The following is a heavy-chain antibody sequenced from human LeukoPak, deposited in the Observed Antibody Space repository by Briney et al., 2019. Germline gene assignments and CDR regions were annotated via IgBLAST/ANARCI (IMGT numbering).Heavy chain of an antibody. CDR1: GYTLTELA. V-gene: IGHV1-24*01. D-gene: IGHD6-13*01. CDR2: FDPEDGET. J-gene: IGHJ5*02. Sequence: ASVKVSCKVSGYTLTELAVHWVRQAPGKGLEWMANFDPEDGETLYTQKFQGRVTLTEDTSTVTAYFELSSQRSDDTAVYYCATGLPASAAAQTWGQGTLVTVSS. CDR3: ATGLPASAAAQT.